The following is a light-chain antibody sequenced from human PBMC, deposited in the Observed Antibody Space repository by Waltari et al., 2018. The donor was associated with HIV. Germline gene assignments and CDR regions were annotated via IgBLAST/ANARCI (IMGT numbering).Light chain of an antibody. CDR2: SNN. CDR1: SSNIGSNT. CDR3: AAWDDSLNGVV. V-gene: IGLV1-44*01. J-gene: IGLJ2*01. Sequence: QSVLTQPPSASGNPGQMVTTSCSGSSSNIGSNTVNWYQQLPGTAPKLLIYSNNQRPSGVPDRFSGSKSGTSASLAISGLQSEDEADYYCAAWDDSLNGVVFGGGTKLTVL.